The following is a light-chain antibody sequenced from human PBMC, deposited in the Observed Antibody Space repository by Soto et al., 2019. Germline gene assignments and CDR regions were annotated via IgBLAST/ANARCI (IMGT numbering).Light chain of an antibody. Sequence: QSALTQPPSASGSPGQSVAISCTGTSSDVAAYNYVSWYQQHPGKAPKLLICDVSRRPSGVPDRFSGSKSGNTASLTISGLQAEDEADYYCCSYAGSYTYVVFGGGTKVTVL. CDR3: CSYAGSYTYVV. CDR1: SSDVAAYNY. J-gene: IGLJ2*01. CDR2: DVS. V-gene: IGLV2-11*01.